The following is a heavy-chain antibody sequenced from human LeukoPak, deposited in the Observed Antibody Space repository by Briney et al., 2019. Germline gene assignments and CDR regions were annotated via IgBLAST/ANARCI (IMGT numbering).Heavy chain of an antibody. CDR3: ARNWNYDY. CDR1: GFTVSTNY. CDR2: IYGGGDT. J-gene: IGHJ4*02. V-gene: IGHV3-66*01. Sequence: PGGSLRLSCAASGFTVSTNYMSWVRQAPGKGLEWVSVIYGGGDTYYADSVEGRFTISRDNSKNSLYLQMNSLRAEDTAVYYCARNWNYDYWGQGTLVTVSS. D-gene: IGHD1-7*01.